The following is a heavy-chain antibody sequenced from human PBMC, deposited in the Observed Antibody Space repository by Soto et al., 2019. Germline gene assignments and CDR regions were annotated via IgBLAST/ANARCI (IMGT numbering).Heavy chain of an antibody. Sequence: GGSLRLSCAASGFTFSTYAMSWVRQAPGKGLEWVSVITGSGGSTYYADSVKGRFTISRDNSKNTLDLQMNSLRAEDTAVYYCVPPGGVVYDYWGQGTLVTVSS. V-gene: IGHV3-23*01. CDR2: ITGSGGST. J-gene: IGHJ4*02. CDR1: GFTFSTYA. D-gene: IGHD2-15*01. CDR3: VPPGGVVYDY.